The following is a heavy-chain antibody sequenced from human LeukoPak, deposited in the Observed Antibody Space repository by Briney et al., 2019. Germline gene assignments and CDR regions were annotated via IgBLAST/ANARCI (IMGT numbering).Heavy chain of an antibody. V-gene: IGHV4-34*01. CDR2: INHSGST. D-gene: IGHD3-10*01. J-gene: IGHJ4*02. Sequence: SETLSLTCAVSGGSFSGYYWSWIRQPPGKGLEWIGEINHSGSTNYNPSLKSRVTISVDTSKNQFSLKLSSVTAADTAVYYCARGHYGSGIQNSAYFDYWGQGTLVTVSS. CDR3: ARGHYGSGIQNSAYFDY. CDR1: GGSFSGYY.